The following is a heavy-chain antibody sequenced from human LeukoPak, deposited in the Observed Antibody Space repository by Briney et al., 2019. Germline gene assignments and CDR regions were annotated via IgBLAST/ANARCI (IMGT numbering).Heavy chain of an antibody. D-gene: IGHD3-22*01. Sequence: SSETLSLTCIASGGSISSDSYYWGWIRQPPGKGLEWIGSIYYGGSTFYNPSLRSRITISVDTSRNQFSLKLSSVTAADTAVYYCARERYYDSSGYLDYWGQGTLVTVSS. CDR3: ARERYYDSSGYLDY. CDR1: GGSISSDSYY. CDR2: IYYGGST. J-gene: IGHJ4*02. V-gene: IGHV4-39*02.